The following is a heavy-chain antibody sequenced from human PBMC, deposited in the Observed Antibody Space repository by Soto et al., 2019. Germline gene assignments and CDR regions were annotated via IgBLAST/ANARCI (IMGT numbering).Heavy chain of an antibody. V-gene: IGHV1-69*02. Sequence: QVQLVQSGAEVKKPGSSVKVSCKASGGTFSSNTISWVRQAPGQGLEWMGRIIVILGVTNYAQKFQDRVIITADRSTGTTYMELSSLRSEDTAVYYCAYSQQLADYWGQGTLVTVSS. CDR3: AYSQQLADY. D-gene: IGHD6-13*01. CDR1: GGTFSSNT. CDR2: IIVILGVT. J-gene: IGHJ4*02.